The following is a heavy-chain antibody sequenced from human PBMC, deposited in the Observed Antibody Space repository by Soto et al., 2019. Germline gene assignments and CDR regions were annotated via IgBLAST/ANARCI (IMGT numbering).Heavy chain of an antibody. J-gene: IGHJ4*02. Sequence: QVQLEESGGGMVQPGRSLRLSCAASGFTFSRHTMHWVRQAPGKGLEWMASISYDGSNKYYADSVKGRFTISRDNSKNTXSVQMDSLRAEDTAVYYCARDRLRLGELSLLGYFDYWGQGTLVTVSS. V-gene: IGHV3-30*04. D-gene: IGHD3-16*02. CDR3: ARDRLRLGELSLLGYFDY. CDR1: GFTFSRHT. CDR2: ISYDGSNK.